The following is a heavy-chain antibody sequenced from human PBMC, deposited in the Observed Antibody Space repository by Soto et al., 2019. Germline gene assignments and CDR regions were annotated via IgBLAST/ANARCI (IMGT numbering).Heavy chain of an antibody. Sequence: GGSLRLSCAASGFTFSSYSMDWVRQAPGQGLEWISYITTSSHTIYYADSVRGRFTISGDNAKNSLFLQMNSQRDEDTAVYYCARHGIQVSHDVWGQGTTVTVSS. CDR3: ARHGIQVSHDV. CDR1: GFTFSSYS. CDR2: ITTSSHTI. V-gene: IGHV3-48*02. D-gene: IGHD5-18*01. J-gene: IGHJ6*02.